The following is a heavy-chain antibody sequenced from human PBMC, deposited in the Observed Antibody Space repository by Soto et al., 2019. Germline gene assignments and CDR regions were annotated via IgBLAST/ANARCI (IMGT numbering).Heavy chain of an antibody. V-gene: IGHV3-23*01. D-gene: IGHD3-22*01. CDR1: GFTFSSYA. J-gene: IGHJ4*02. CDR2: ISGSGGST. CDR3: AKDYYYDSSGYSPLDY. Sequence: EVQLLESGGGLVQPGGSLRLSCAASGFTFSSYAMSWVRQAPGKGLEWVSAISGSGGSTYYADSVKGRFTISRDNSKNTLYLQMNSLRAEDTAVYYCAKDYYYDSSGYSPLDYWGQGTLVTVSS.